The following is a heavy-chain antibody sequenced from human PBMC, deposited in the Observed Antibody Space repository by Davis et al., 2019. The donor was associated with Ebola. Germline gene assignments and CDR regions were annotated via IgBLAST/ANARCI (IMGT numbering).Heavy chain of an antibody. J-gene: IGHJ6*02. CDR3: ARVLEGFGELQGYYYFYGMDV. D-gene: IGHD3-10*01. V-gene: IGHV3-9*01. Sequence: GGSLRLSCIASGFKFDDHAMNWVRQSPGRGLEWVSGISWDSGTVLYAESVEGRFTISRDTSKNTLFLQMNILTTEDTDAYYCARVLEGFGELQGYYYFYGMDVWGQGTTVTVSS. CDR1: GFKFDDHA. CDR2: ISWDSGTV.